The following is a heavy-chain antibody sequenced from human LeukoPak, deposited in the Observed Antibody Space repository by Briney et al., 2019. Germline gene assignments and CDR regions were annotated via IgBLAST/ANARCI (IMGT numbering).Heavy chain of an antibody. CDR2: INPNSGGT. CDR3: ARDRPNYDYVWGSPLDAFDI. Sequence: ASVKVSCKASGYTFTGYYMHWVRQAPGQGLEWMGWINPNSGGTNYAQKFQGGVTMTRDTSISTAYMELSRLRSDDTAVYYCARDRPNYDYVWGSPLDAFDIWGQGTMVTVSS. J-gene: IGHJ3*02. CDR1: GYTFTGYY. D-gene: IGHD3-16*01. V-gene: IGHV1-2*02.